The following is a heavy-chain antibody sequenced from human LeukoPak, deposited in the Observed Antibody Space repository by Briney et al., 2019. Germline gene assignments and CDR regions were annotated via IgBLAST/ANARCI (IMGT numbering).Heavy chain of an antibody. Sequence: PGGSLRLSCAASGFTFSSYGMHWVRQAPGKGLEWVAVISYDGSNKYYADSVKGRFTISRDNSKNTLYLQMNSLRAEDTAVYYCRKAAAGLDYWGQGTLVTVSS. CDR1: GFTFSSYG. CDR3: RKAAAGLDY. D-gene: IGHD6-13*01. CDR2: ISYDGSNK. J-gene: IGHJ4*02. V-gene: IGHV3-30*03.